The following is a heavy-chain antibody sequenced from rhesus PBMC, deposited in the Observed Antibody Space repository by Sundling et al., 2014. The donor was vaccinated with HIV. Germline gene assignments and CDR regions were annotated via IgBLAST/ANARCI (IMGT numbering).Heavy chain of an antibody. CDR1: GFTFSSYG. CDR3: TLTYGFYFDY. Sequence: EVQLVESGGGLVQPGGSLRLSCAASGFTFSSYGMSWVRQAPGKGLEWVSSISSASTYIHYADSVKGRFTISRDNAKNSLSLQMNSLRAEDTAFYYCTLTYGFYFDYWGQGVLVTVSS. D-gene: IGHD2-15*01. CDR2: ISSASTYI. V-gene: IGHV3-136*01. J-gene: IGHJ4*01.